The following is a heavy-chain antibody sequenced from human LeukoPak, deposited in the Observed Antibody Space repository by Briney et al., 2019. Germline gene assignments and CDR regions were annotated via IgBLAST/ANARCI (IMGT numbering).Heavy chain of an antibody. CDR1: GYTFTSYG. CDR3: ARVANERYYYDSSGYYNYYYYMDV. V-gene: IGHV1-18*01. CDR2: ISAYNCNT. Sequence: ASVKVSCKASGYTFTSYGISWVRQAPGQGLEWMGWISAYNCNTNYSQKLEGRVTMTTDTSTSTAYMELRSMRSDDTAVYYCARVANERYYYDSSGYYNYYYYMDVWGKGTTVTVSS. D-gene: IGHD3-22*01. J-gene: IGHJ6*03.